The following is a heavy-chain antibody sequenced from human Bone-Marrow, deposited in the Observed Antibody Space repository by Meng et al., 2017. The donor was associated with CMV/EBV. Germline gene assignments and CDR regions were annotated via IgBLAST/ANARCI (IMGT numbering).Heavy chain of an antibody. V-gene: IGHV2-5*01. J-gene: IGHJ5*02. CDR1: GFSLNTSGVG. CDR3: AHRENYAYYQGFDP. D-gene: IGHD4-17*01. Sequence: SGPTLVKPTQTLTLTCTFSGFSLNTSGVGVGWIRQPPGKALEWLALIYWNDDKRYSPSLKSRPTTTRDTSKHQVVLTVTNMDPVATATYFCAHRENYAYYQGFDPWGKGTLVTVSS. CDR2: IYWNDDK.